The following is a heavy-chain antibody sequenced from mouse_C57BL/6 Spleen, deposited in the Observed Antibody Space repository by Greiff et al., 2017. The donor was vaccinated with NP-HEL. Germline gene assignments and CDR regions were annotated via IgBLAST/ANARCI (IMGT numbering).Heavy chain of an antibody. CDR2: IYPRDGST. Sequence: VHLVESDAELVKPGASVKISCKVSGYTFTDHTIHWMKQRPEQGLEWIGYIYPRDGSTKYNEKFKGKATLTADKSSSTAYMQLNSLTSEDSAVYFCARSGDYYYDYDEGVGWGQGTLVTVSA. D-gene: IGHD2-4*01. J-gene: IGHJ3*01. CDR1: GYTFTDHT. CDR3: ARSGDYYYDYDEGVG. V-gene: IGHV1-78*01.